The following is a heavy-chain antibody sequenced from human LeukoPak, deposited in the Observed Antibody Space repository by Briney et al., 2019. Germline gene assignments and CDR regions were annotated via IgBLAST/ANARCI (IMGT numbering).Heavy chain of an antibody. J-gene: IGHJ4*02. D-gene: IGHD6-13*01. CDR3: AKGIIVAPGKVYFDY. Sequence: GGSLRLSCAASGFTFSSFAMSWVRQAPGKGLEWASTIRASGANTYYADSVKGRFTISRDNSKNTLYLRMNSLRAEDTAVYYCAKGIIVAPGKVYFDYWGQGTLVTVSS. CDR2: IRASGANT. V-gene: IGHV3-23*01. CDR1: GFTFSSFA.